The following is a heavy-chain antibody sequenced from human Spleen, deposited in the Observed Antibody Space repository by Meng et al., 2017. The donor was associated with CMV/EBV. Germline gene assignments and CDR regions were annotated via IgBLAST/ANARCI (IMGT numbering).Heavy chain of an antibody. CDR1: GDSISSFY. J-gene: IGHJ6*02. V-gene: IGHV4-59*01. CDR3: AKAVDYFGSGSSVYGLDV. CDR2: LYFSGST. D-gene: IGHD3-10*01. Sequence: SETLSLTCTVSGDSISSFYLHWIRQPPGKGLEWIGSLYFSGSTNYNPSLKSRVTISRDTSKNRFSLKLNSVTAADTAVYYCAKAVDYFGSGSSVYGLDVWGQGTTVTVSS.